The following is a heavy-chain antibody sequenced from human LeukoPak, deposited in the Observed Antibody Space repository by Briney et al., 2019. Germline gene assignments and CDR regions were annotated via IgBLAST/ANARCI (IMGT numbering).Heavy chain of an antibody. CDR1: GYTFTTYD. CDR3: ARGRGSGHKENWFDP. CDR2: MNPNSGDT. V-gene: IGHV1-8*01. Sequence: ASVKVSCKASGYTFTTYDINWVRQATGQGLEWMGWMNPNSGDTGYTQKFQGRVTMTRNTSISAAYMELSSLRSEDTAVYYCARGRGSGHKENWFDPWGQGTLVTVSS. J-gene: IGHJ5*02. D-gene: IGHD6-19*01.